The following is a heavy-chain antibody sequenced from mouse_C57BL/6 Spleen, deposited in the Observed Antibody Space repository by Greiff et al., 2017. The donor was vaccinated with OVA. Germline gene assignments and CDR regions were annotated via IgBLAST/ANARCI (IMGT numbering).Heavy chain of an antibody. CDR2: IDPNSGGT. J-gene: IGHJ4*01. D-gene: IGHD1-1*01. V-gene: IGHV1-72*01. Sequence: QVQLQQSGAELVKPGASVKLSCKASGYTFTSYWMHWVKQRPGRGLEWIGRIDPNSGGTKYNEKFKSKATLTVDKPSSTAYMQLSSLTSGDSAVYYCARDYGSSPLVMDYWGQGTSVTVSS. CDR1: GYTFTSYW. CDR3: ARDYGSSPLVMDY.